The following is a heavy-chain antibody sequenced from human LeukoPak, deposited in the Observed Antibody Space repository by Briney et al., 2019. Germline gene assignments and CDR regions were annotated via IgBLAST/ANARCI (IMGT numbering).Heavy chain of an antibody. V-gene: IGHV4-59*01. D-gene: IGHD5-24*01. CDR3: ARARDGHINNWFDP. Sequence: SETLSLTCTVSGGSINSYYWSWIRQPPGKGLEWIGYIYYGGSTNYNPSLKSRVTISVDTSKNQFSLKMSSVTAADTAVYYCARARDGHINNWFDPWGQGTLVTVSS. J-gene: IGHJ5*02. CDR2: IYYGGST. CDR1: GGSINSYY.